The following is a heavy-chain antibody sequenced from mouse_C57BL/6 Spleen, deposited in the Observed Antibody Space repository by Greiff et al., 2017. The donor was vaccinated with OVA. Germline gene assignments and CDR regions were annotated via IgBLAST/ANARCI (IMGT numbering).Heavy chain of an antibody. J-gene: IGHJ2*01. CDR3: AKGIYYGYDGDY. V-gene: IGHV1-53*01. CDR1: GYTFTSYW. D-gene: IGHD2-2*01. CDR2: INPTNGGT. Sequence: VQLQQPGTELVKPGASVKLSCKASGYTFTSYWMPWVKQRPGQGLEWIGNINPTNGGTNYNEKFKSKATLTVDKSSSTAYMQRSSLTSEDSAVYYCAKGIYYGYDGDYWGQGTTLTVSS.